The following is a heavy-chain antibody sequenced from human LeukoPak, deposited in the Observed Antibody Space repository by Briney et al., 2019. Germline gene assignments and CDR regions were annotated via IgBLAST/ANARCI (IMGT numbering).Heavy chain of an antibody. CDR1: GGSISSGGYS. CDR3: ARGSSSWLPYYMDV. J-gene: IGHJ6*03. Sequence: PSETLSPTCAVSGGSISSGGYSWSWIRQPPGKGLEWIGHIYYSGYTSYNPSLKSRVTISIDTSKNQFSLKLSSVTAADTAVYYCARGSSSWLPYYMDVWGKGTTVTVSS. CDR2: IYYSGYT. D-gene: IGHD6-13*01. V-gene: IGHV4-30-4*07.